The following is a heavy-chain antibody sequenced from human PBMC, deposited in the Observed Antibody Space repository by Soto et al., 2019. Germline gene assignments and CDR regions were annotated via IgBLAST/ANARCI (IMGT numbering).Heavy chain of an antibody. D-gene: IGHD2-8*01. CDR3: ARARGTYCTNGVCSPDY. Sequence: QVQLVESGGGVVQPGRSLRLSCAASGFTFSSYGMHWVRQAPGKGLDWVAVLWYDGSNEHYADSVKGRSTISRDNSTNAVYLQMHSLRAEDTAVYFWARARGTYCTNGVCSPDYWGQGTLVTVSS. J-gene: IGHJ4*02. V-gene: IGHV3-33*01. CDR1: GFTFSSYG. CDR2: LWYDGSNE.